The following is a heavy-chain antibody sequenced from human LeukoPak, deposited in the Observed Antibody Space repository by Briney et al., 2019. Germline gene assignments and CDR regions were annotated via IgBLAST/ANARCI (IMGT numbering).Heavy chain of an antibody. D-gene: IGHD2-8*02. CDR3: TVQVVPSDNRFDP. V-gene: IGHV3-49*04. CDR1: GLIFGDYA. J-gene: IGHJ5*02. CDR2: IRSKAYGGTA. Sequence: GGSLRLSCTASGLIFGDYAMTWVRQAPGKGLEWIGFIRSKAYGGTAEYAASVKGTFSISRDDSKSIAYLQLNSLRTEDTAVYYCTVQVVPSDNRFDPWGQGTLVTVSS.